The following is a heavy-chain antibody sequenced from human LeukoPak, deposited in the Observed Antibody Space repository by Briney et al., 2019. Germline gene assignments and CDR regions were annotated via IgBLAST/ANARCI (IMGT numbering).Heavy chain of an antibody. J-gene: IGHJ6*02. CDR2: INLYSGGA. Sequence: PMASVKVSCKASGYTFTSYGISWVRQAPGQGLEWMGCINLYSGGAHYAQKFQDWLSMTRDTSINTAYMELSSLRSDDTAVYYCARDILGRSNGGSNYFGMEVWGQGTTVTVSS. D-gene: IGHD2-15*01. CDR1: GYTFTSYG. V-gene: IGHV1-2*04. CDR3: ARDILGRSNGGSNYFGMEV.